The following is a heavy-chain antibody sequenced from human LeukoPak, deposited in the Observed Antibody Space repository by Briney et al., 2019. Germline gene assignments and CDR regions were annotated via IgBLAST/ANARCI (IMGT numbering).Heavy chain of an antibody. J-gene: IGHJ4*02. CDR2: IHYSGST. CDR1: GGSISSYY. D-gene: IGHD3-10*01. V-gene: IGHV4-59*01. Sequence: SETLSLTCTVSGGSISSYYWSLIRQPPGKGLEWIGYIHYSGSTNYNPSLKSRVTISVDTSKNQSSLKLSSVTAADTAVYYCARGESGFPIDYWGQGTLVTVSS. CDR3: ARGESGFPIDY.